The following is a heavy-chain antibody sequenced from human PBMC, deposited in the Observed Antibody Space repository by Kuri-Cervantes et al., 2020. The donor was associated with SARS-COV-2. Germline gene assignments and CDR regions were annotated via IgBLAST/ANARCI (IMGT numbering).Heavy chain of an antibody. Sequence: SETLSLTCTVSGGPISSGDYYWSWIRQPPGKGLEWIGYIYYSGSTYYNPSLKSRVTISVDTSKNQFSLKLSSVTAADTAVYYCARVGVYSSSSGPGPNWFDPWGQGTMVTVSS. CDR1: GGPISSGDYY. CDR2: IYYSGST. J-gene: IGHJ5*02. D-gene: IGHD6-6*01. CDR3: ARVGVYSSSSGPGPNWFDP. V-gene: IGHV4-30-4*01.